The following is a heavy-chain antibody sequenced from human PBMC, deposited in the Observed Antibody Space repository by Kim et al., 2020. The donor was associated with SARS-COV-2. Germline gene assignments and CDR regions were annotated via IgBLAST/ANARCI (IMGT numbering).Heavy chain of an antibody. CDR2: IYYSGST. V-gene: IGHV4-31*03. CDR1: GGSISSGGYY. D-gene: IGHD6-13*01. Sequence: SETLSLTCTVSGGSISSGGYYWSWIRQHPGKGLEWIGYIYYSGSTYYNPSLKSRVTISVDTSKNQFSLKLSSVTAAATAVYYCARASSWRYNWFDPWGQGTLVTVSS. J-gene: IGHJ5*02. CDR3: ARASSWRYNWFDP.